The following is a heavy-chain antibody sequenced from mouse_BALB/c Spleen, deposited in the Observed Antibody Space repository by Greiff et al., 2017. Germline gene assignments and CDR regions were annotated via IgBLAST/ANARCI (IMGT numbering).Heavy chain of an antibody. J-gene: IGHJ1*01. D-gene: IGHD1-1*01. Sequence: EVKLVESGGGLVQPGGSMKLSCVASGFTFSNYWMNWVRQSPEKGLEWVADIRLKSNNYATHYAESVKGRFTISRDDSKSSVYLQMNNLRAEDTGIYYCTRSSIYYYGSSPSYWYFDVWGAGTTVTVSS. CDR1: GFTFSNYW. V-gene: IGHV6-6*02. CDR3: TRSSIYYYGSSPSYWYFDV. CDR2: IRLKSNNYAT.